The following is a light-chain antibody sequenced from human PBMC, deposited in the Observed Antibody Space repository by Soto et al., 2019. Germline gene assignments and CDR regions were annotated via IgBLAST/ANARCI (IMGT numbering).Light chain of an antibody. V-gene: IGLV2-14*01. CDR3: SSYTTSSPLDV. CDR2: GIT. J-gene: IGLJ1*01. CDR1: SSDVGGYIY. Sequence: QSVLTQPAAVSGSPGQSSTISCTGTSSDVGGYIYVSWYQQHPGRAPKLIIYGITNRPSGISTRFSGSKSGNTDSLTISGLQAEDEADYYCSSYTTSSPLDVFGTGTKVTVL.